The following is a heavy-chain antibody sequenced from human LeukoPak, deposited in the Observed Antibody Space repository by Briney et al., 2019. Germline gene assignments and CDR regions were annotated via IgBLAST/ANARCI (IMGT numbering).Heavy chain of an antibody. J-gene: IGHJ4*02. CDR1: GFTVSSNY. CDR3: AKEMFSDY. Sequence: GGSLRLSCAASGFTVSSNYMSWVRQAPGKGLEWVSVIYSGGSTYYADSVKGRFTISRDNSQNTLYLQMNSLRVEDTAAYYCAKEMFSDYWGQGTLVTVST. V-gene: IGHV3-66*01. CDR2: IYSGGST. D-gene: IGHD3-10*02.